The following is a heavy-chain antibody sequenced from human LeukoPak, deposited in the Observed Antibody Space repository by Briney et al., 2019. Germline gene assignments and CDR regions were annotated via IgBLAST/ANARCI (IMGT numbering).Heavy chain of an antibody. CDR3: ARHGSYSLDY. Sequence: SETLSLTCTVYGGPFSGHYWSWIRQPPGKGLEWIGELNHSGATNYNPSLRSRVTISVDTSKNQFSLKLSSVTAADTAVYFCARHGSYSLDYWGQGALVTVSS. D-gene: IGHD3-3*01. CDR2: LNHSGAT. CDR1: GGPFSGHY. J-gene: IGHJ4*02. V-gene: IGHV4-34*01.